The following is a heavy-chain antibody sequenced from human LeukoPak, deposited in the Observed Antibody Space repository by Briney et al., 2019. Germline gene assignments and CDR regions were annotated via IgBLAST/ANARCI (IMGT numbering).Heavy chain of an antibody. Sequence: SETLSLTCTVSGGSISSYYWSWIRQPPGKGLEWIGYIYYSGSTNYNPSLKSRVTISVDTSKNQFSLKPSSVTAADTAVYYCARAYNYFDYWGQGTLVTVSS. CDR1: GGSISSYY. D-gene: IGHD1-14*01. V-gene: IGHV4-59*01. CDR3: ARAYNYFDY. CDR2: IYYSGST. J-gene: IGHJ4*02.